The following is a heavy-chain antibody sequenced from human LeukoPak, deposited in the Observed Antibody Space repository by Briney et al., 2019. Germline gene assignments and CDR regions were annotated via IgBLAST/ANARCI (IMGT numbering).Heavy chain of an antibody. Sequence: PGGSLRLSCAASGFTFSSYSMNWVRQAPGKGLEWVSYISSSSSPIYYADSVKGRFTISRDNAKNSLYLQMNSLRAEDTAVYYCARDLTTVTTVILGYWGQGTLVTVSS. CDR2: ISSSSSPI. CDR3: ARDLTTVTTVILGY. V-gene: IGHV3-48*04. CDR1: GFTFSSYS. J-gene: IGHJ4*02. D-gene: IGHD4-17*01.